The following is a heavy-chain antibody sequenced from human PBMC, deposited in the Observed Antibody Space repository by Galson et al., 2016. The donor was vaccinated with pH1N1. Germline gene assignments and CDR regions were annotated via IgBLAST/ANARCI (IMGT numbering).Heavy chain of an antibody. D-gene: IGHD3-16*01. Sequence: PALVKPTQTLTLTCNFSGFSVSSSGMGVGWIRQPPGKGLEWLAVIYWDDDKRYSPSLKSRLTITKDTSKNQVVLKMTKMDSADTATYYCAHREVMITNAFDYWGQGTMVTVSS. J-gene: IGHJ3*01. CDR2: IYWDDDK. CDR1: GFSVSSSGMG. V-gene: IGHV2-5*02. CDR3: AHREVMITNAFDY.